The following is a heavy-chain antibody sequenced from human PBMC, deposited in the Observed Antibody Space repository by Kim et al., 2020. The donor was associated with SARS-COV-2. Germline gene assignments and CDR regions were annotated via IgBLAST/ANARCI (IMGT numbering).Heavy chain of an antibody. Sequence: SETLSLTCTVSGGSISSSSYYWGWIRQPPGKGLEWIGSIYYSGSTYYNPSLKSRVTISVDTSKNQFSLKLSSVTAADTAVYYCARQHSSGWPYFDYWGQGTLVTVSS. CDR1: GGSISSSSYY. D-gene: IGHD6-19*01. CDR2: IYYSGST. J-gene: IGHJ4*02. CDR3: ARQHSSGWPYFDY. V-gene: IGHV4-39*01.